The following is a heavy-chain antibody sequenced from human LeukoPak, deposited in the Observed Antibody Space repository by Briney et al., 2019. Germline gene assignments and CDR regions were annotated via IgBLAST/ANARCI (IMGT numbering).Heavy chain of an antibody. V-gene: IGHV3-30-3*01. CDR1: GFPFSNCA. Sequence: GGSLRLSCAASGFPFSNCAMHWVRQAPGKGLEWVAVISYDGSNKYNADSVKGRFTISRDSSKNTLYLQMNSLRAEDTAVYYCARQLYFGAPYGMDVWGQGTTVTVS. J-gene: IGHJ6*02. CDR3: ARQLYFGAPYGMDV. D-gene: IGHD3-10*01. CDR2: ISYDGSNK.